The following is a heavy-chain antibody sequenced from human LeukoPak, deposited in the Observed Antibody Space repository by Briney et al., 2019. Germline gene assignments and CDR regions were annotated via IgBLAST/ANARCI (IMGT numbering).Heavy chain of an antibody. Sequence: GRPLRLSCAASGFTFSSYAMHGVRQAPRKGLEWVAVISYDGSNKYYADSVKGRFTISRDNSKNTLYLQINSLRAEDTAVYYCARISGWYDYWGQGTLVTVSS. CDR2: ISYDGSNK. CDR1: GFTFSSYA. V-gene: IGHV3-30*04. J-gene: IGHJ4*02. D-gene: IGHD6-19*01. CDR3: ARISGWYDY.